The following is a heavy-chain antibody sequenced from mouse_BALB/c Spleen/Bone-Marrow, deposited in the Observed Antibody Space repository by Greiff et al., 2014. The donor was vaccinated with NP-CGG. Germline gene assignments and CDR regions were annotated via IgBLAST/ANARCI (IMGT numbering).Heavy chain of an antibody. CDR1: GFNIKDTY. CDR2: IDPANGDT. D-gene: IGHD1-1*01. J-gene: IGHJ1*01. Sequence: EVKLEESGSELVKPGASVKSSCAASGFNIKDTYMHWVKQRPEQGLEWIGRIDPANGDTKYDPKFQGKATITADTSSNTAYLQLSSLTSEDTAVYYCTRPSFYYGSSYWYFDVWGAGTTVTVSS. V-gene: IGHV14-3*02. CDR3: TRPSFYYGSSYWYFDV.